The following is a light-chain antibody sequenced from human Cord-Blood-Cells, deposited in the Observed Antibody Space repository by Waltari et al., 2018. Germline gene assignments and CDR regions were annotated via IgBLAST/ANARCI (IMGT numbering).Light chain of an antibody. J-gene: IGLJ3*02. CDR2: SKN. V-gene: IGLV1-44*01. CDR1: SSNIGSKT. CDR3: AAWDDSLNGWV. Sequence: QSVLTQPPSASGTPGQRVTIPCSGSSSNIGSKTVNWYQQLPGTAPKLLIYSKNQRPSGVPDRFSGSKSGTSASLAISGLQSEDEADYYCAAWDDSLNGWVFGGGTKLTVL.